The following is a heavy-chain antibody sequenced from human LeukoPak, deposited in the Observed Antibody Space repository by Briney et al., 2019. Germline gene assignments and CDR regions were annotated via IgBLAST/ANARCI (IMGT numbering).Heavy chain of an antibody. CDR1: GGSFSGYY. Sequence: SETLSLTCAVYGGSFSGYYWSWIRQPPGKGLEWIGEINHSGSTNYNPSLKSRVTISVDTSKNQFSLKLSSVTAADTAVYYCARVYGSGRRSGGNWFDPWGQGTLVTVSS. CDR3: ARVYGSGRRSGGNWFDP. J-gene: IGHJ5*02. V-gene: IGHV4-34*01. CDR2: INHSGST. D-gene: IGHD3-10*01.